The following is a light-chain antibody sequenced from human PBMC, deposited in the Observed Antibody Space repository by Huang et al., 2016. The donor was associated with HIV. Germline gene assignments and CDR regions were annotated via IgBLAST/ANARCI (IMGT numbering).Light chain of an antibody. J-gene: IGKJ5*01. CDR1: QRVNRY. V-gene: IGKV3-11*01. CDR3: QQRSNWPPIT. CDR2: DAS. Sequence: EIVLTQSPTTLSLSPGERATLSCRASQRVNRYLAWYQQKPGQAPRLVIYDASTRATGIPARFSGSGSGTDFTLTISSLEPEDFAVYYCQQRSNWPPITFGQGTRLEIK.